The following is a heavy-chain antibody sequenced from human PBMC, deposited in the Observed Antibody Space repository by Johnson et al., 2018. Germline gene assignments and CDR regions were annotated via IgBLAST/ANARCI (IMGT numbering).Heavy chain of an antibody. Sequence: QVQLQESGPGLVKPSETLSLTCTVSGASISSYYWSWIRQPPGKGLEWIGYVYYSGSTNYNPSLKSRVTISVDTSKNQFSLKLSSVTAADPAVYYCARDRFPKGQLDRNYYYGMDVWGQGTTVTVSS. D-gene: IGHD6-6*01. CDR1: GASISSYY. CDR2: VYYSGST. V-gene: IGHV4-59*01. J-gene: IGHJ6*02. CDR3: ARDRFPKGQLDRNYYYGMDV.